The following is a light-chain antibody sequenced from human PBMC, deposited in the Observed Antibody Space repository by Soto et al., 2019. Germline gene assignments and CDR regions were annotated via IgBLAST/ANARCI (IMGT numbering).Light chain of an antibody. Sequence: EIVLTQSPGTLSLSPGERATLSCRASQSVSSSHLAWYQQKPGQAPRLLIYGVSRRATGIPDRFSGSGSGTDFTLTISRLEPEDFAVYYCEQYGSSTGITFGQGTRLEIK. CDR3: EQYGSSTGIT. CDR1: QSVSSSH. CDR2: GVS. V-gene: IGKV3-20*01. J-gene: IGKJ5*01.